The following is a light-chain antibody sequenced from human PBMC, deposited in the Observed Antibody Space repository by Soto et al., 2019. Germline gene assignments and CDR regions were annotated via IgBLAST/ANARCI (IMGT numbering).Light chain of an antibody. CDR2: AAS. V-gene: IGKV1-9*01. CDR3: QQLNSYPQT. Sequence: DIQLTQSPSFLSPSIGERSTITCRASQVISTSLAWYQVKPGKAPKLLIYAASTLESGVPSRFSATVSGTEFSLTITSLQPEEFATYYCQQLNSYPQTVGQGTKVDIK. J-gene: IGKJ1*01. CDR1: QVISTS.